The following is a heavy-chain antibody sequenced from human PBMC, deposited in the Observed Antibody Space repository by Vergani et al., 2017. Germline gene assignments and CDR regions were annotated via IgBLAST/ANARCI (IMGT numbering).Heavy chain of an antibody. J-gene: IGHJ4*02. D-gene: IGHD3-16*01. CDR3: TKRRDYGDYSGS. CDR1: GFTFRTNG. Sequence: QVQLVESGGGVVQPGGSLRLSCATSGFTFRTNGFHWVRQAPGKGLEWVAFLRSEGNEYYADSVKGRFTISRDNSKNTLYLQMSSLRTEDTAVYYCTKRRDYGDYSGSWGQGTLVTVSS. CDR2: LRSEGNE. V-gene: IGHV3-30*02.